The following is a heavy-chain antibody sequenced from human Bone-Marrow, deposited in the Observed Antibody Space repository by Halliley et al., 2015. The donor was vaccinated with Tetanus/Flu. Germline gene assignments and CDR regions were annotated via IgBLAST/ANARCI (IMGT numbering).Heavy chain of an antibody. J-gene: IGHJ4*02. CDR3: LRRRGGAWYFDY. V-gene: IGHV5-51*03. CDR2: IYPADSDT. CDR1: GYSFTNHW. Sequence: MQLVQSGAEVGKSGESLKISCKGSGYSFTNHWIAWVRQMPGRGLQWMGIIYPADSDTSYSPSFEGQVTMSADKSISTAYLQWSTLKASDTAMYYCLRRRGGAWYFDYWGQGTLVTVSS. D-gene: IGHD6-19*01.